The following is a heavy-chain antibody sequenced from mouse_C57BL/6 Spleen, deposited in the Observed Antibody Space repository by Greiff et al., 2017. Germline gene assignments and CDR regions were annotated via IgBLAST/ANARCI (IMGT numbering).Heavy chain of an antibody. J-gene: IGHJ2*01. Sequence: DVMLVESGGGLVKPGGSLTLSCAASGFNFSDYGMHWVRQAPEKGLEWVAYISSGSSTIYYADTVKGRFTISRDNAKKTLFLQMNSLRSEDTAMYYCTRVTDYWGQGTTLTVSS. CDR1: GFNFSDYG. D-gene: IGHD2-1*01. V-gene: IGHV5-17*01. CDR3: TRVTDY. CDR2: ISSGSSTI.